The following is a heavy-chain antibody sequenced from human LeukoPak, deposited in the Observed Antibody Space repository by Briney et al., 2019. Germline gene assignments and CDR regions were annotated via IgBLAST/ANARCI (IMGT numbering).Heavy chain of an antibody. J-gene: IGHJ3*02. V-gene: IGHV1-24*01. Sequence: ASVKVSCKVSGYTLTELSMHWVRQAPGKGLEWMGGFDPEDGETIYAQKFQGRVTMTRNTSISTAYMELSSLRSEDTAVYYCARGDRPSDAFDIWGQGTMVTVSS. CDR2: FDPEDGET. CDR3: ARGDRPSDAFDI. D-gene: IGHD2-21*01. CDR1: GYTLTELS.